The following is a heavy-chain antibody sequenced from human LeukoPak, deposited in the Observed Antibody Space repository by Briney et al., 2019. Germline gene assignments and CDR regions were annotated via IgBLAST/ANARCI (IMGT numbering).Heavy chain of an antibody. CDR1: GFTFSSYW. J-gene: IGHJ6*02. CDR3: ARGGGLDV. D-gene: IGHD3-16*01. CDR2: INHNGNVN. Sequence: GGSLRLSCAASGFTFSSYWMNWARRAPGKRLEWVASINHNGNVNYYVDSVKGRFTISRDNAKNSLYLQMSNLRAEDTAVYFCARGGGLDVWGQGATVTVSS. V-gene: IGHV3-7*03.